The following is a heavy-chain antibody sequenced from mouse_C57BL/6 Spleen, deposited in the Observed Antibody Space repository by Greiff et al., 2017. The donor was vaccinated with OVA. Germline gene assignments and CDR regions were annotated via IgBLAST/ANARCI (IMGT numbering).Heavy chain of an antibody. CDR3: ARDWDDFDD. Sequence: QVQLQQPGAELVKPWASVTMSCTASGYTFTSYWITWVQQRPGQGLEWIGDIYPGGGSTNYNEKFKSKATRTVNTSSRTANMQLSSLTSEDAAVYYCARDWDDFDDWGKGTTLTVSS. CDR1: GYTFTSYW. J-gene: IGHJ2*01. D-gene: IGHD4-1*01. CDR2: IYPGGGST. V-gene: IGHV1-55*01.